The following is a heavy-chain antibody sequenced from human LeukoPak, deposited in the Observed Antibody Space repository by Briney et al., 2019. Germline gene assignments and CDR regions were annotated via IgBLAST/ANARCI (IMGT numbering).Heavy chain of an antibody. CDR2: ISGSGGST. V-gene: IGHV3-23*01. Sequence: GGSLRLSCAASGFTFSSYAMSWVRQAPGKGLEWVSAISGSGGSTYYADSVKGRFTISRDNSKNTLYLQMNSLRAEDTAVYYCTPKPPVVVAATSHDAFDIWGQGTMVTVSS. J-gene: IGHJ3*02. CDR3: TPKPPVVVAATSHDAFDI. D-gene: IGHD2-15*01. CDR1: GFTFSSYA.